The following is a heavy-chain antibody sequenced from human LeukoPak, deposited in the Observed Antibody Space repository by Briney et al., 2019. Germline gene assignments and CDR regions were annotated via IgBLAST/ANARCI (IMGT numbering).Heavy chain of an antibody. D-gene: IGHD2-21*01. CDR3: ARVGGLYCGGDCYDY. Sequence: ASVKDSCKASGYTFTSYGISWVRQAPGQGLEWMGIINPSGGSTSYAQKFQGRVTMTRDTSTSTVYMELSSLRSEDTAVYYCARVGGLYCGGDCYDYWGQGTLVTVSS. CDR2: INPSGGST. CDR1: GYTFTSYG. V-gene: IGHV1-46*03. J-gene: IGHJ4*02.